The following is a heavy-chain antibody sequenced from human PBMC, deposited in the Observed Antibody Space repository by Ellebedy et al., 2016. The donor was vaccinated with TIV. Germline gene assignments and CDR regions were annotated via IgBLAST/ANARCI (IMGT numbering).Heavy chain of an antibody. D-gene: IGHD3-10*01. J-gene: IGHJ2*01. V-gene: IGHV3-48*02. CDR2: ISNRDGIV. CDR3: VRDTAGTQGTYWYFDL. CDR1: GFSFNTYS. Sequence: GGSLRLSCAASGFSFNTYSMNWVRQAPGKRLEWISYISNRDGIVYYADSVEGRFTISRDDARNSLSLQMNSLREEDTAIYYCVRDTAGTQGTYWYFDLWGRGTLVTVSS.